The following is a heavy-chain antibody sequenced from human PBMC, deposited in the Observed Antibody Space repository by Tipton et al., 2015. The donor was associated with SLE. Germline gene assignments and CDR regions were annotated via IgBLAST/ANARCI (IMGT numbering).Heavy chain of an antibody. D-gene: IGHD3-10*01. CDR3: ARDKLTMVQGVIDAFDI. CDR2: IYYSGST. V-gene: IGHV4-59*11. CDR1: GGSISSHY. J-gene: IGHJ3*02. Sequence: TLSLTCTVSGGSISSHYWSWIRQPPGKGLEWIGYIYYSGSTNYNPSLKSRVTISVDTSKNQFSLKLSSVTAADTAVYYRARDKLTMVQGVIDAFDIWGQGTMVTVSS.